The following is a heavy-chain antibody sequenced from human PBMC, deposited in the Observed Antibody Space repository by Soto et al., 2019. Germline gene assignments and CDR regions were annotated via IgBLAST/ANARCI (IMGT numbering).Heavy chain of an antibody. V-gene: IGHV3-48*03. J-gene: IGHJ4*02. CDR2: ISSSGSAI. CDR3: ARGDYYDSSGYYYTY. CDR1: GFIFSSYW. D-gene: IGHD3-22*01. Sequence: GSLRLSCAASGFIFSSYWMHWVRQAPGKGLEWISCISSSGSAIYYADSVKGRFTISRDNAKKSLYLQMNSLRAEDTAFYYCARGDYYDSSGYYYTYWGQGTLVTVSS.